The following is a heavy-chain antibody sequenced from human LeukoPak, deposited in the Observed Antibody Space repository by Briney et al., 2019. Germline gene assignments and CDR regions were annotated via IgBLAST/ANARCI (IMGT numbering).Heavy chain of an antibody. CDR2: IYYSGST. D-gene: IGHD4-23*01. CDR3: ARHASTVDNLDY. V-gene: IGHV4-59*08. J-gene: IGHJ4*02. Sequence: ASETPSLTCTVSGGSISSYYWSWIRQPPGKGLEWIGNIYYSGSTNYNPSLKSRVTISVDTSKNQFSLKLSSVTAADTAVYYCARHASTVDNLDYWGQGTLVTVSS. CDR1: GGSISSYY.